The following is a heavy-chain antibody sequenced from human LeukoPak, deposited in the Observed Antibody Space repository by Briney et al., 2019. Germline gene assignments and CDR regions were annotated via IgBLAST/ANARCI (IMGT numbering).Heavy chain of an antibody. CDR1: GGSVSSGSYY. CDR2: IYYSGST. Sequence: RASETLSLTCTVSGGSVSSGSYYWSWIRQPPGKGLEWIGYIYYSGSTNYNPSLKSRVTISVDTSKNQFSLKLSSVTAADTAVYYCARGLRDSSGYYLFYYFGYWGQGTLVTVSS. CDR3: ARGLRDSSGYYLFYYFGY. D-gene: IGHD3-22*01. V-gene: IGHV4-61*01. J-gene: IGHJ4*02.